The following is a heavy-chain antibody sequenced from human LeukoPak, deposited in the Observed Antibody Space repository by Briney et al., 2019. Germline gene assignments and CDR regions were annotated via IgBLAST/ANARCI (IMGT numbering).Heavy chain of an antibody. V-gene: IGHV3-7*03. D-gene: IGHD3-16*01. CDR2: INHNGNVN. CDR3: ARGGGLDV. J-gene: IGHJ6*02. CDR1: GFTFSSYW. Sequence: GGSLRLSCAASGFTFSSYWMNWARQAPGKGLEWVASINHNGNVNYYVDSVKGRFTISRDTAKNSLYLQMSNLRAEDTAVYFCARGGGLDVWGQGATVTVSS.